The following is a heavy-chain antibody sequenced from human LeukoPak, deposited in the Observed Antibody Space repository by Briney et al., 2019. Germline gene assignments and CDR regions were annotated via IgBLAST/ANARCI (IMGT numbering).Heavy chain of an antibody. CDR1: GFTFSSYS. Sequence: PGGSLRLSCAASGFTFSSYSMNCVRQAPGKGLEWVSYISSRSSTIFYADSVKDRFTISRDNAKNSMYLQMNSLRADDTAVYYCARGVHYYESSGYYYPDAFDIWGQGTVVTVSS. CDR2: ISSRSSTI. CDR3: ARGVHYYESSGYYYPDAFDI. D-gene: IGHD3-22*01. V-gene: IGHV3-48*01. J-gene: IGHJ3*02.